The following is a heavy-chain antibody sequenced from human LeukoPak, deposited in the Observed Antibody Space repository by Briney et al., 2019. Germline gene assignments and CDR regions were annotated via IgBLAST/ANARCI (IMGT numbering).Heavy chain of an antibody. V-gene: IGHV1-2*02. CDR3: ARPYSSGWYWGFDY. CDR2: INPNSGGT. J-gene: IGHJ4*02. Sequence: GASVKVSCKASGYTFTSYYMHWVRQAPRQGLEWMGWINPNSGGTNYAQKFRGRVTMTRDTSISTAYMELSRLRSDDTAVYYCARPYSSGWYWGFDYWGQGTLVTVSS. CDR1: GYTFTSYY. D-gene: IGHD6-19*01.